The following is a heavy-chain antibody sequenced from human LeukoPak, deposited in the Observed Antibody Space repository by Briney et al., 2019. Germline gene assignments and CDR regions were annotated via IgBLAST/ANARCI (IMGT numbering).Heavy chain of an antibody. J-gene: IGHJ3*02. Sequence: PSETLSLTCTVSGGSISSSSYYWGWIRQPPGKGLEWVGSIYYSGTTYYNPSLKSRVTISVDTSKNQFSLKLSSVTAADTAVYYCARWNSSSWYTLGVHAFDIWGQGTMVTVSS. CDR3: ARWNSSSWYTLGVHAFDI. D-gene: IGHD6-13*01. CDR1: GGSISSSSYY. CDR2: IYYSGTT. V-gene: IGHV4-39*07.